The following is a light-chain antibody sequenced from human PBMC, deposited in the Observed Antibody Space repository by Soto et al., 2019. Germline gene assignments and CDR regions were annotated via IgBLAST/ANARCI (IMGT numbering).Light chain of an antibody. Sequence: QSALTQPPSASGSPGQSVTISYTGTNSDIGAFNSISWYQQYPGKAPKLISFDITQRPSGVPDRFSGSKSANTASLTVSGLQDEDEADYHCSSHAGSNSLMIFGGGTKLTVL. CDR1: NSDIGAFNS. J-gene: IGLJ2*01. CDR2: DIT. V-gene: IGLV2-8*01. CDR3: SSHAGSNSLMI.